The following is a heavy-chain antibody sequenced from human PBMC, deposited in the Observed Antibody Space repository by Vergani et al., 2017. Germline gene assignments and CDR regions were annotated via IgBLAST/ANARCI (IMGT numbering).Heavy chain of an antibody. CDR2: IYSSGST. V-gene: IGHV4-61*02. D-gene: IGHD1-26*01. CDR3: ARGTFLHAFDN. CDR1: GDSISSGNYY. J-gene: IGHJ3*02. Sequence: QVQLQESGPGLLKPSQTLSLTCSVAGDSISSGNYYWNWIRQPAGKGLEWMGRIYSSGSTSYNPSIKSRITMSLDTSKNQFSLSLISVTAADTAVYYCARGTFLHAFDNWGQGTVVTVSS.